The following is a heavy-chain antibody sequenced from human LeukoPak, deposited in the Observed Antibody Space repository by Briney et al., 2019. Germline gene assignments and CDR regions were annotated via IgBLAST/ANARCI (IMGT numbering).Heavy chain of an antibody. V-gene: IGHV4-59*08. CDR1: GGSISSYY. CDR2: IYYSGST. Sequence: SETLSLTCTVSGGSISSYYWSWIRPPPGKGLEWIGYIYYSGSTNYNPSLKSRVTISVDTSKNQFSLKLSSVTAADTAVYYCASSSSWYLFDYWGQGTLVTVSS. CDR3: ASSSSWYLFDY. J-gene: IGHJ4*02. D-gene: IGHD6-13*01.